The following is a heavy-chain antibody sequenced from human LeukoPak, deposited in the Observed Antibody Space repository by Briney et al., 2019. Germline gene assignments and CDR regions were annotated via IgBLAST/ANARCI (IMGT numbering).Heavy chain of an antibody. Sequence: PSETLSLTCTVSGGSISSSSYYWGWIRQPPGKGLEWIGSIYYSGSTYYNPSLKSRVTISVDTSKNQFSLKLSSVTAADTAVYYCARDREGMVRGDFDIWGQGTMVTVSS. D-gene: IGHD3-10*01. CDR1: GGSISSSSYY. V-gene: IGHV4-39*07. J-gene: IGHJ3*02. CDR2: IYYSGST. CDR3: ARDREGMVRGDFDI.